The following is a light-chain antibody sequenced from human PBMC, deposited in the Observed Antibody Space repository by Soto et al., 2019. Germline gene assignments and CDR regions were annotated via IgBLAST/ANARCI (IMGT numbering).Light chain of an antibody. CDR3: QQYGISPWT. CDR1: QIVSSNY. CDR2: GAS. V-gene: IGKV3-20*01. J-gene: IGKJ1*01. Sequence: EIVLTQSPGTLSLSPGERATLSCRASQIVSSNYLAWYQQRPGQAPRLLVYGASHRATGIPDRFSGSGSVTDFTLTISRLEPEDFAVYYCQQYGISPWTFGQGTNVEIK.